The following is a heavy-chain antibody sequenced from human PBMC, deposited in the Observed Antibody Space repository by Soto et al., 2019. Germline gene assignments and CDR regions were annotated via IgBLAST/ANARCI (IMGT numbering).Heavy chain of an antibody. CDR3: ARESGGATATLDYYYFYMDV. CDR1: GDSFNDYY. J-gene: IGHJ6*03. CDR2: INPNGGAT. Sequence: VQLAQSGAEVKKPGASVKVSCKTSGDSFNDYYIHWVRQAPAQGLEWMGWINPNGGATKYAQQLQGRITVTRDTSIRTVYMELSSLRSDDQAVYYCARESGGATATLDYYYFYMDVWGKGTTVTVSS. D-gene: IGHD5-12*01. V-gene: IGHV1-2*02.